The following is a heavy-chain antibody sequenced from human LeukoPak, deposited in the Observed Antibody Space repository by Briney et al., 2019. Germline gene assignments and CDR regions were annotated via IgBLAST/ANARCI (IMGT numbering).Heavy chain of an antibody. V-gene: IGHV3-21*01. D-gene: IGHD2-2*01. Sequence: GGSLRLSCAASRFTFSSYSMNWVRQAPGKGLEWVSSISSSSSYIYYADSVKGRFTISRDNAKNSLYLQMNSLRAEDTAVYYCARAVGYCSSTSCYSDYFDYWGQGTLVTVSS. J-gene: IGHJ4*02. CDR2: ISSSSSYI. CDR1: RFTFSSYS. CDR3: ARAVGYCSSTSCYSDYFDY.